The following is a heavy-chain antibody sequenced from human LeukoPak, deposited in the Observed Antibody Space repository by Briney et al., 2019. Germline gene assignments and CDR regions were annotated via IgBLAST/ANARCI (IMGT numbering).Heavy chain of an antibody. D-gene: IGHD6-13*01. J-gene: IGHJ5*02. CDR1: GFTFSSYS. Sequence: GGSLRLSCAASGFTFSSYSMNWVRQAPGKGLEWVSSISSSSSYIYYADSVKGRFTISRDNAKNSLYLQMNSLRAEDTAVYYCARDLSDAGIANWFNPWGQGTLVTVSS. V-gene: IGHV3-21*01. CDR2: ISSSSSYI. CDR3: ARDLSDAGIANWFNP.